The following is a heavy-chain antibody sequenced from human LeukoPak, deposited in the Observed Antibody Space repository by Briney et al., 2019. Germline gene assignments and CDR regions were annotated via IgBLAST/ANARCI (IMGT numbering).Heavy chain of an antibody. CDR2: INPSGSST. Sequence: ASVKVSCKASGYSFTSHYMHWVRQAPGQGLEWLGLINPSGSSTLYAQKFQGRVTMTRDMSTTTDYMELSSLRSEDTAVYYCARFGFGELYWFDPWGQGTLVTVSS. J-gene: IGHJ5*02. V-gene: IGHV1-46*01. CDR3: ARFGFGELYWFDP. D-gene: IGHD3-10*01. CDR1: GYSFTSHY.